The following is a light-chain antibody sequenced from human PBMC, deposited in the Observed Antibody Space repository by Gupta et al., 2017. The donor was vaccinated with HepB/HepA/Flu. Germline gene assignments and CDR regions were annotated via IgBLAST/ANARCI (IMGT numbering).Light chain of an antibody. CDR3: QSAGNNGSSWV. CDR1: ALTNEY. CDR2: KDN. V-gene: IGLV3-25*03. J-gene: IGLJ3*02. Sequence: SYELTQSPSVSVFPGQTARITCSGSALTNEYTYWYQQKPGQAPILVLYKDNGRPSGIPERISGSSSGTTVTLTISAVQAEDEADYYCQSAGNNGSSWVFGGGTKLTVL.